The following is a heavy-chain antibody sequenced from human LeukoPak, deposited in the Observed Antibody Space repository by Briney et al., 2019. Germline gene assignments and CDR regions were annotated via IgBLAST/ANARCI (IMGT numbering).Heavy chain of an antibody. J-gene: IGHJ4*02. V-gene: IGHV4-39*01. CDR1: GGSISSSSYY. CDR3: ARETSSGYLFKPASYFDY. D-gene: IGHD3-22*01. CDR2: IYYSGNT. Sequence: SEILSLTCIVSGGSISSSSYYWGWIRQPPGKGVEWIGTIYYSGNTYYNPSLKSRVTISVDTSKTQFSLKLSSVTAADTAVYYCARETSSGYLFKPASYFDYWGQGTLVTVSS.